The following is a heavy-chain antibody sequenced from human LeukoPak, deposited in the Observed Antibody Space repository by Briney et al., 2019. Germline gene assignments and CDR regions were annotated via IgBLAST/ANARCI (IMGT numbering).Heavy chain of an antibody. CDR3: AKDESGIAVANFDY. D-gene: IGHD6-19*01. J-gene: IGHJ4*02. V-gene: IGHV3-30*18. CDR1: GFTFSSYG. CDR2: ISYDGSNK. Sequence: GGSLRLSCAASGFTFSSYGMHWVRQAPGKGLEWVAVISYDGSNKYYADSVKGRFTISRDNSKNTLYLQMNCLRAEDTAVYYCAKDESGIAVANFDYWGQGTLVTVSS.